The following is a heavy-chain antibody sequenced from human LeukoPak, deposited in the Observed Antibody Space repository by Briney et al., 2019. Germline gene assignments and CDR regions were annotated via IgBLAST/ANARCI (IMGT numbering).Heavy chain of an antibody. CDR1: GFTFSSYS. CDR2: ISSSSSYI. J-gene: IGHJ4*02. V-gene: IGHV3-21*01. D-gene: IGHD3-3*01. CDR3: ASPFWSGYYTSFGY. Sequence: GGSLRLSCAASGFTFSSYSMNWVRQAPGKGLEWVSSISSSSSYIYYADSVKGRFTISRDNAKNSLYLQMNSLRAEDTAVYYCASPFWSGYYTSFGYWGQGTLVTVSS.